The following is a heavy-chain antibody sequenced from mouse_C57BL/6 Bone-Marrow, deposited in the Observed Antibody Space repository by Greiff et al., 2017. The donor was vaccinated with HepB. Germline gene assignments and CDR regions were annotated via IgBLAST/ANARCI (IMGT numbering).Heavy chain of an antibody. V-gene: IGHV5-6*01. Sequence: EVQLVESGGDLVKPGGSLKLSCAASGFTFSSYGMSWVRQTPDKRLEWVATISSGGSYTYYPDSVKGRFTISRDNAKNTLYLQMSSLKSEDTAMYYCARRDGWLLPLGGQGTLVTVSA. D-gene: IGHD2-3*01. CDR2: ISSGGSYT. CDR3: ARRDGWLLPL. J-gene: IGHJ3*01. CDR1: GFTFSSYG.